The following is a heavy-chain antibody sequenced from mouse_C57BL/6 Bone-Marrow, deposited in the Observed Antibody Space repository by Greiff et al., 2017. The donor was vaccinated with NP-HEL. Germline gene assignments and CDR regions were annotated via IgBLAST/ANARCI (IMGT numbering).Heavy chain of an antibody. Sequence: EVKLVESGPELVKPGASVKISCKASGYSFTGYYMNWVKQSPEKSLEWIGEINPSTGGTTYNQKFKAKATLTVDKSSSTAYMQLKSLTSEDSAVYYCARTGYGYPYYYAMDYWGQGTSVTVSS. CDR2: INPSTGGT. D-gene: IGHD2-2*01. V-gene: IGHV1-42*01. CDR3: ARTGYGYPYYYAMDY. J-gene: IGHJ4*01. CDR1: GYSFTGYY.